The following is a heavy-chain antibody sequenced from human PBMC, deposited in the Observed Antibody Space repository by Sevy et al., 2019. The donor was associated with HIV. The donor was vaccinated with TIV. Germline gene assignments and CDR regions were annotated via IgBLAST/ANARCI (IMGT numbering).Heavy chain of an antibody. Sequence: SETLSLTCTISGGSVSSGTYHWSWIRQPPGKGLEWIGYISYSGSTKYNPSLMGRVTISGDTSSNQFFLKLSSVTAADTAVYYCAREGNRAMFYFDQWGQGTLVTVSS. V-gene: IGHV4-61*01. CDR1: GGSVSSGTYH. CDR3: AREGNRAMFYFDQ. J-gene: IGHJ4*02. CDR2: ISYSGST. D-gene: IGHD5-18*01.